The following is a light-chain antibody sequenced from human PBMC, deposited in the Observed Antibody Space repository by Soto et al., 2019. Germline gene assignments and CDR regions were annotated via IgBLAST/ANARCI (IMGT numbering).Light chain of an antibody. J-gene: IGLJ1*01. CDR2: DVT. Sequence: QSVLTQPASVSGSPGQSITISCTGTSSDVGGYNYVYWYQQHPGKAPKLMIYDVTNRPSGVSYRFSGSKSGNTASLTISGLQAEDEADYYCYAYTSSSTYVFGTGTKVTVL. V-gene: IGLV2-14*03. CDR3: YAYTSSSTYV. CDR1: SSDVGGYNY.